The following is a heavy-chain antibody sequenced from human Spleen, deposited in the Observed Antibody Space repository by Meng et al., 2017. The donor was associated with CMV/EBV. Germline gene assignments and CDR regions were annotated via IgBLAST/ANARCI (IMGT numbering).Heavy chain of an antibody. V-gene: IGHV3-15*01. D-gene: IGHD3-10*01. J-gene: IGHJ6*02. CDR1: GFNLTSAW. CDR3: ARVVSSSSPMWGFGELLRASYGMDV. CDR2: IKKKTDGGPT. Sequence: GGSLRLSCAASGFNLTSAWMDWVRQAPGKGLEGVGRIKKKTDGGPTGHAAPGTGKFTISRDTFGDYLQMNCLRAEDTAVYYCARVVSSSSPMWGFGELLRASYGMDVWGQGTTVTVSS.